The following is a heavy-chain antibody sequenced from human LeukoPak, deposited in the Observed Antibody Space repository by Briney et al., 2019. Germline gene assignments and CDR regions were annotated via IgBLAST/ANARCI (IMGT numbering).Heavy chain of an antibody. CDR2: ISSSSSTI. J-gene: IGHJ4*02. CDR1: GLTFSSHS. CDR3: ARKSVASDY. V-gene: IGHV3-48*01. Sequence: GGSLRLSCAASGLTFSSHSMNWVRQAPGKGLEWVSYISSSSSTIYYADSVKGRFTISRDNAKNSLYLQMNSLRAEDTAVYYCARKSVASDYWGQGTLVTVSS. D-gene: IGHD6-6*01.